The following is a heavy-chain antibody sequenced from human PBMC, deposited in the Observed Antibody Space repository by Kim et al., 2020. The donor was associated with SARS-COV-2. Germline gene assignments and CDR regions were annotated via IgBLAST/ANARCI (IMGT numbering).Heavy chain of an antibody. CDR2: IYYSGST. CDR3: ARGVIVATEEFDYFDY. D-gene: IGHD5-12*01. J-gene: IGHJ4*02. CDR1: GGSISSGGYY. V-gene: IGHV4-31*03. Sequence: SETLSLTCTVSGGSISSGGYYWSWIRQHPGKGLEWIGYIYYSGSTYYNPSLKSRVTISVDTSKNQFSLKLSSVTAADTAVYYCARGVIVATEEFDYFDYWGQGTLVTVSS.